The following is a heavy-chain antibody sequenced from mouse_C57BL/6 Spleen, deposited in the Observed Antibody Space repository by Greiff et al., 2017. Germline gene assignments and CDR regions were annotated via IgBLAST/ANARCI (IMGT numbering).Heavy chain of an antibody. Sequence: QVQLQQPGAELVKPGASVKLSCKASGYTFTSYWMQWVKQRPGQGLEWIGEIDPSDSYTNYNQKFKGKATLTVDTSSSTAYMQLSSLTSEDSAVYYCARWWGSYGYFDVWGTGTTVTVSS. CDR3: ARWWGSYGYFDV. CDR1: GYTFTSYW. J-gene: IGHJ1*03. CDR2: IDPSDSYT. D-gene: IGHD1-1*02. V-gene: IGHV1-50*01.